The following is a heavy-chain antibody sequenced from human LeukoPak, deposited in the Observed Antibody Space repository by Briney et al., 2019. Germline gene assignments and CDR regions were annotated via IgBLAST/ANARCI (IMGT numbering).Heavy chain of an antibody. J-gene: IGHJ4*02. D-gene: IGHD3-3*01. V-gene: IGHV4-59*01. CDR1: GGSISSYC. Sequence: PSETLSLTCTVSGGSISSYCWTWIRQSPGTGLEWIGYIHDSVNTDYNPSLKSRVTISVDTSNKQFSLKLNSVTAADTAVYYCARGRITIFGVVTPHFDYWGQGTLVTVPS. CDR3: ARGRITIFGVVTPHFDY. CDR2: IHDSVNT.